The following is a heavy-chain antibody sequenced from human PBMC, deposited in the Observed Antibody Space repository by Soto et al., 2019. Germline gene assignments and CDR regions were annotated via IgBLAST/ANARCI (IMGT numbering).Heavy chain of an antibody. D-gene: IGHD6-6*01. CDR2: IYYSGST. J-gene: IGHJ5*02. Sequence: QLQLQESGPGLVKPSETLSLTCTVSGGSISSSSYYWGWIRQPPGKGLEWIGSIYYSGSTYYNPSLKSRVTISVDTSKNQCSLKLSSVTAADTAVYYCARPSSIAARGWFDPWGQGTLVTVSS. CDR1: GGSISSSSYY. V-gene: IGHV4-39*01. CDR3: ARPSSIAARGWFDP.